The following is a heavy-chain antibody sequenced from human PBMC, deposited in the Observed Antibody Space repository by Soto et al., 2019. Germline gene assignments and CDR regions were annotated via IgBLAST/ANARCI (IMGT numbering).Heavy chain of an antibody. CDR1: GFTFSNYW. CDR3: ARVKRDPIAVFGVVIPELDY. CDR2: INSDGGIT. Sequence: EVQLVESGGGLVQPGGSLRLSCAASGFTFSNYWMHWVRQAPGKGLVWVSRINSDGGITNYADSVKGRFTISRDNAKNTLYLQMNSLRAEDTAVYYCARVKRDPIAVFGVVIPELDYWGQGTLVTVSS. V-gene: IGHV3-74*01. D-gene: IGHD3-3*01. J-gene: IGHJ4*02.